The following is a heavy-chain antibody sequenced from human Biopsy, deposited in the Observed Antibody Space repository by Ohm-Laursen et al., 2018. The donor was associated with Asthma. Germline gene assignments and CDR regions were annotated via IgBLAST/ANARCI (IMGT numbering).Heavy chain of an antibody. Sequence: GSLRLSCTASGFTFSNYAMSWVRQAPGKGLEWVSSITGSGCFTYYADSVRGRFTISRDYSKNTLYLQMHSLRAEDTAVYYCARGDSSGWSHYYFDYWGQGTLVTVSS. CDR1: GFTFSNYA. CDR3: ARGDSSGWSHYYFDY. CDR2: ITGSGCFT. D-gene: IGHD6-19*01. V-gene: IGHV3-23*01. J-gene: IGHJ4*02.